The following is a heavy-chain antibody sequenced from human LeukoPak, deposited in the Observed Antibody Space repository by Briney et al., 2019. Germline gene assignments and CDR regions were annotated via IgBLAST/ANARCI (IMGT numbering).Heavy chain of an antibody. CDR1: GGSISSYY. CDR2: IYTSGST. V-gene: IGHV4-4*07. D-gene: IGHD3-10*01. CDR3: AKGYYGSGSYEFDY. Sequence: SETPSLTCTVSGGSISSYYWSWIRQPAGKGLEWIGRIYTSGSTNYNPSLKSRVTMSVDTSKNQFSLKLSSVTAADTAVYYCAKGYYGSGSYEFDYWGQGTLVTVSS. J-gene: IGHJ4*02.